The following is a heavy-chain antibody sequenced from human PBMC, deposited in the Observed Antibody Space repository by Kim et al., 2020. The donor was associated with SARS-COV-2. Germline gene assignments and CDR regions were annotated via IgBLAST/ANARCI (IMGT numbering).Heavy chain of an antibody. D-gene: IGHD3-9*01. V-gene: IGHV4-39*01. CDR3: ARYLTGYCFVDF. J-gene: IGHJ4*02. Sequence: YHNPSLKSRVTISVDPSKNQFSLTLSSVTAADTAVYYCARYLTGYCFVDFWGQGTLVTVSS.